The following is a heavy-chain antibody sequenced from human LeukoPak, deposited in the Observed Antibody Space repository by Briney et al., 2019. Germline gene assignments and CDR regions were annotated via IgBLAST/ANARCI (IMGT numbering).Heavy chain of an antibody. D-gene: IGHD2-8*01. J-gene: IGHJ4*02. V-gene: IGHV3-66*01. CDR1: GFTVSSNY. CDR3: ARDAVEGIEWDY. Sequence: GGSLRLSCAASGFTVSSNYMSWVGQAPGKGLEWVSDIYSGGSTYYADSVKGRFTISRDNSKNTLYLQMNSLRAEDTAVYYCARDAVEGIEWDYWGQGTLVTVSS. CDR2: IYSGGST.